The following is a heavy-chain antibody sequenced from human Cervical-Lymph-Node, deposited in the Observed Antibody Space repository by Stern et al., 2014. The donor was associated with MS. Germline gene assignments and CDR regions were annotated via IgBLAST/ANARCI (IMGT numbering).Heavy chain of an antibody. D-gene: IGHD2-8*02. CDR2: IIPFFDIT. CDR1: GGTFANYT. Sequence: VQLVESEAEVKKPGSSVRVSCKASGGTFANYTISLVRQAPGQGLQWMGDIIPFFDITTYAQNFRGRLTITADTSTTTVYMELSSLRSEDTAVYYCARFSGWGQGTPVIVSS. CDR3: ARFSG. V-gene: IGHV1-69*17. J-gene: IGHJ4*02.